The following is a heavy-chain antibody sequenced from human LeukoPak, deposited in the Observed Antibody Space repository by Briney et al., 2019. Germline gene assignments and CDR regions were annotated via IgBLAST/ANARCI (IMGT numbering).Heavy chain of an antibody. CDR3: ARDGPDIVVVPAAFGAFDI. V-gene: IGHV3-30*02. D-gene: IGHD2-2*01. J-gene: IGHJ3*02. CDR2: ILYDGSNK. CDR1: GFTFSIYG. Sequence: GGSLRLSCAASGFTFSIYGMHWVRQAPGKGLEWVTFILYDGSNKYYADSVKGRFTISRDNSKNTLYLQMSSLRAEDTAVYYCARDGPDIVVVPAAFGAFDIWGQGTMVTVSS.